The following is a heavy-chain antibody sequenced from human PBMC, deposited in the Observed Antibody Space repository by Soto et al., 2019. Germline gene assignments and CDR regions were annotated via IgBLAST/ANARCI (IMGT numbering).Heavy chain of an antibody. CDR2: INPSGGST. CDR1: GYTFTSYY. D-gene: IGHD3-10*01. V-gene: IGHV1-46*01. J-gene: IGHJ3*02. Sequence: SVQVSCKASGYTFTSYYMHLVRQAPGQGLEWMGIINPSGGSTSYAQKFQGRVTMTRDTSTSTVYMELSSLRSEDTAEYYCASELYDNRTYGALQIWGQG. CDR3: ASELYDNRTYGALQI.